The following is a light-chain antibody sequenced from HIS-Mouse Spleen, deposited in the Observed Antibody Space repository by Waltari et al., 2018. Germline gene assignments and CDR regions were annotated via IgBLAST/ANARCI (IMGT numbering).Light chain of an antibody. V-gene: IGLV3-21*03. CDR1: NIGSKR. CDR2: DDS. CDR3: QVWDSSSDHYV. J-gene: IGLJ1*01. Sequence: SYVLTQPPSVSVAPGKTARITCGGNNIGSKRAPWYQQKPGQAPVLVVYDDSDRPSGIPERFSGSNSGNTATLTISRVEAGDEADYYCQVWDSSSDHYVFGTGTKVTVL.